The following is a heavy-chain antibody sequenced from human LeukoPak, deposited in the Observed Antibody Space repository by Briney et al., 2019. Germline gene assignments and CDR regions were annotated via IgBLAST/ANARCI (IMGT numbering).Heavy chain of an antibody. CDR3: AKLFAQYYYDSSGYWRY. CDR2: ISGSGGST. D-gene: IGHD3-22*01. V-gene: IGHV3-23*01. CDR1: GFTFSSYA. J-gene: IGHJ4*02. Sequence: GSLRLSCAASGFTFSSYAMSWVRQAPGKGLEWVSAISGSGGSTYYADSVKGRFTISRDNSKNTLYLQMNSLRAEDTAVYYCAKLFAQYYYDSSGYWRYWGQGTLVTVSS.